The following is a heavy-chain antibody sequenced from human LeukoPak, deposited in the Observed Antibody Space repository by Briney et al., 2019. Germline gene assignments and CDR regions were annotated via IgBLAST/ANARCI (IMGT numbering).Heavy chain of an antibody. Sequence: GGSLRLSCAASGFTVSIEGMHWVRQAPGKELEWVAVITYDGTEIHYGDSVKGRFTISRDSFKNTLHLQMNSLRVEDTAVYYCAKEQSSGWYRVADYWGQGTLVTVSS. CDR2: ITYDGTEI. CDR3: AKEQSSGWYRVADY. V-gene: IGHV3-30*18. CDR1: GFTVSIEG. D-gene: IGHD6-19*01. J-gene: IGHJ4*02.